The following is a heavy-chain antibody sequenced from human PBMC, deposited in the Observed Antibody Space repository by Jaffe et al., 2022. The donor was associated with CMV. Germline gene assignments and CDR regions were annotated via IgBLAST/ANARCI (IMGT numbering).Heavy chain of an antibody. D-gene: IGHD3-16*02. CDR3: AIRGGAYYDYVWGSYRYTFDY. CDR2: FDPEDGET. V-gene: IGHV1-24*01. Sequence: QVQLVQSGAEVKKPGASVKVSCKVSGYTLTELSMHWVRQAPGKGLEWMGGFDPEDGETIYAQKFQGRVTMTEDTSTDTAYMELSSLRSEDTAVYYCAIRGGAYYDYVWGSYRYTFDYWGQGTLVTVSS. J-gene: IGHJ4*02. CDR1: GYTLTELS.